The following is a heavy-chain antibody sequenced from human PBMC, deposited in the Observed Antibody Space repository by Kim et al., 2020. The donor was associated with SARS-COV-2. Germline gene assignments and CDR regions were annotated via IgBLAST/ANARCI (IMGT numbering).Heavy chain of an antibody. CDR1: GFTFSDRW. Sequence: GGSLRLSCEASGFTFSDRWMHWVRQAPGKGLEWVGHIREDGGESSYVDSVKGRFKISRDNAKNSLFLEMNSLTAEDSGVYFCATELLEGFDYWGRGTLV. CDR2: IREDGGES. D-gene: IGHD3-3*01. CDR3: ATELLEGFDY. V-gene: IGHV3-7*01. J-gene: IGHJ4*02.